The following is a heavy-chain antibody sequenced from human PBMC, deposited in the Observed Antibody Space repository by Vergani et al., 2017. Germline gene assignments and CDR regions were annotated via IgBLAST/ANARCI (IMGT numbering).Heavy chain of an antibody. J-gene: IGHJ5*02. CDR2: INTNTGNP. V-gene: IGHV7-4-1*02. D-gene: IGHD5-12*01. Sequence: QVQLVQSGSELKKPGASVKVSCKASGYTFTSYAMNWVRQAPGQGLEWMGWINTNTGNPTYAQGFPGRFVFSLDTSVSTAYLQISSLKAEDTAVYYCARDGTQGYSGYDSHGGFDPWGQGTLVTVSS. CDR1: GYTFTSYA. CDR3: ARDGTQGYSGYDSHGGFDP.